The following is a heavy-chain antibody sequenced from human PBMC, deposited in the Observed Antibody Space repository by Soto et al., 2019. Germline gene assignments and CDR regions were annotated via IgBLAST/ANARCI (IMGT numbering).Heavy chain of an antibody. CDR1: GGTFSSYA. Sequence: QVQLVQSGAEVKKPGSSVKVSCKASGGTFSSYAISWVRQAPGQGLEWIGGIIPIFGTENYEQKFQGRVTITADASTSTAYMDVSSLRAEDTAVYYCARQGMATIDYGMDVWGQGTTVTVSS. J-gene: IGHJ6*02. CDR3: ARQGMATIDYGMDV. D-gene: IGHD5-12*01. V-gene: IGHV1-69*01. CDR2: IIPIFGTE.